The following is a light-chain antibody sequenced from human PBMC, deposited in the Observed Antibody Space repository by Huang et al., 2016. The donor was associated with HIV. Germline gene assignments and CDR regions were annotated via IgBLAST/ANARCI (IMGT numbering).Light chain of an antibody. Sequence: ESALTQSPGTLSMSPGERVTLSCRASQSVSSSYLAWYQQKVGQAPRLVIYGASSRATGIPDRVSGSGSGTDFTLTISRLEPEDFAVYYCQRYGASPMYTFGQGTKLEI. CDR2: GAS. CDR3: QRYGASPMYT. CDR1: QSVSSSY. V-gene: IGKV3-20*01. J-gene: IGKJ2*01.